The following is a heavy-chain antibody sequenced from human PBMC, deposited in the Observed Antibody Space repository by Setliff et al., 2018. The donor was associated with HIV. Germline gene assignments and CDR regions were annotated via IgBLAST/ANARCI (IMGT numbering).Heavy chain of an antibody. CDR1: GFTFSNYW. J-gene: IGHJ4*02. CDR2: IKEDGSEK. D-gene: IGHD3-22*01. Sequence: GGSLRLSCAASGFTFSNYWMNWVRQAPGKGLEWVANIKEDGSEKYYVDSVKGRFTISRDNAKNSLYLQMNSLRAEDTAVYYCARDVLAYYYDSSGYSYFDYWGQGTLVTVSS. CDR3: ARDVLAYYYDSSGYSYFDY. V-gene: IGHV3-7*01.